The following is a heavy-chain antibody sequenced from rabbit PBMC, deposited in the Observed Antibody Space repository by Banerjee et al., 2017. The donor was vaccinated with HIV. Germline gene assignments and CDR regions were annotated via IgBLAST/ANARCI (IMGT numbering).Heavy chain of an antibody. Sequence: QEQLKETGGGLVQPEGSLTLTCKASGSDISSNAMCWVRQAPGKGLELIACIYSSNGDKWYASWVNGRFTISKTSSTTVTLQMTSLTAADTATYFCARDLAGVIGWNFGLWGPGTLVTVS. CDR3: ARDLAGVIGWNFGL. J-gene: IGHJ4*01. CDR2: IYSSNGDK. CDR1: GSDISSNA. D-gene: IGHD4-1*01. V-gene: IGHV1S47*01.